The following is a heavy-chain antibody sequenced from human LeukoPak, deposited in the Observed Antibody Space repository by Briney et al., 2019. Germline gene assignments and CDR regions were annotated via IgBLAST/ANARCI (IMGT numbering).Heavy chain of an antibody. D-gene: IGHD5-24*01. CDR1: GFTFDDYA. V-gene: IGHV3-9*01. Sequence: GGFLRLSCAASGFTFDDYAMHWVRQAPGKGLEWVSGISWNSGSIGYADSVKGRFTISRDNAKNSLYLQMNSLRAEDTALYYCAKEQGYNTPFDYWGQGTLVTVSS. J-gene: IGHJ4*02. CDR2: ISWNSGSI. CDR3: AKEQGYNTPFDY.